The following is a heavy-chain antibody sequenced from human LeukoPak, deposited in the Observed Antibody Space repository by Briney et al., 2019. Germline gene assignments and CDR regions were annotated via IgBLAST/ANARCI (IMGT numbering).Heavy chain of an antibody. J-gene: IGHJ2*01. Sequence: PSETLSLTCTVSGGSISSYYWSWIRLPPGKGLEWIGYIDYSGSTNYNPSLKSRVTISLDTSKNQFSLKLSSVTAADTAVYYCARHEHSSSWSPPGYFDVWGRGALVTVSS. D-gene: IGHD6-13*01. CDR3: ARHEHSSSWSPPGYFDV. CDR1: GGSISSYY. CDR2: IDYSGST. V-gene: IGHV4-59*01.